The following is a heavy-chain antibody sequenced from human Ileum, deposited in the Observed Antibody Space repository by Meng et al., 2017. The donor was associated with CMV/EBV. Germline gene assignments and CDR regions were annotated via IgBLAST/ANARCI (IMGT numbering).Heavy chain of an antibody. CDR1: GVSVTSDD. J-gene: IGHJ4*02. Sequence: GVSVTSDDMSWVRQVPGKGLEWVSSLDEGGGNKNYAASVKGRFTISRDNSKNTLYLQMSSLRAEDTATYYCMRDYSIKGIIGPFGDYWGQGSLVTVSS. V-gene: IGHV3-23*01. D-gene: IGHD3-10*01. CDR3: MRDYSIKGIIGPFGDY. CDR2: LDEGGGNK.